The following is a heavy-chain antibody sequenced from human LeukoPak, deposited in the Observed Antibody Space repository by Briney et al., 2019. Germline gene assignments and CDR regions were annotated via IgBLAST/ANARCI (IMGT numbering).Heavy chain of an antibody. Sequence: PGGSLRLSCAASKFTFSNYWMHWVRQAPGEGLVRVSRINSDGSITTYADSVKGRFTISRDNAENTLYLQMNSLRAEDTAVYYCARDRDGYAIFDYWGQGTLVTVSS. CDR1: KFTFSNYW. J-gene: IGHJ4*02. CDR2: INSDGSIT. V-gene: IGHV3-74*01. D-gene: IGHD5-24*01. CDR3: ARDRDGYAIFDY.